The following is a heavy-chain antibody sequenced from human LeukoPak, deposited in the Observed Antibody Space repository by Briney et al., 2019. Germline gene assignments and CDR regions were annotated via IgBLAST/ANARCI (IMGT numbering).Heavy chain of an antibody. J-gene: IGHJ4*02. CDR3: AREDSGIATVDY. CDR2: IYSGGST. V-gene: IGHV3-66*01. CDR1: GFTFSSNY. Sequence: GGSLRLSCAASGFTFSSNYMSWVRQAPGKGLEWVSVIYSGGSTYYADSVKGRFTISRDNSKNTLYLQMNSLRAEDTAVYYCAREDSGIATVDYWGQGTLVTVSS. D-gene: IGHD6-25*01.